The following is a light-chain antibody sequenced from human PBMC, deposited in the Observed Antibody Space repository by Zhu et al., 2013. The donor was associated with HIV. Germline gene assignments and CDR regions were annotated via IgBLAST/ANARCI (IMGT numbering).Light chain of an antibody. CDR2: AAS. CDR3: QQYNSYSPIT. V-gene: IGKV1-5*01. Sequence: DIQLTQSPSTLATSVGDRVTITCRASQSISNWLAWYQQKPGKAPKLLIAAASSLHSGVPSRFRGSGSGTEFTLTISSLHPDDFATYYCQQYNSYSPITFGQGTRVDIK. CDR1: QSISNW. J-gene: IGKJ5*01.